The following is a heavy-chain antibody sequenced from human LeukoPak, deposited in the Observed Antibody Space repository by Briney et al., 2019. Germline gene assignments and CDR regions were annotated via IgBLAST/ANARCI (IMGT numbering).Heavy chain of an antibody. Sequence: GVSLKISCKGSGYSFTSYWIGWVRQMPGKGLEWMGIIYPGDSDTRYSPSFQGQVTISADKSISTAYLQWSSLKASDTAMYYCARPPGGYCSGGSCYSEYYFDYWGQGTLVTVSS. D-gene: IGHD2-15*01. CDR1: GYSFTSYW. CDR2: IYPGDSDT. CDR3: ARPPGGYCSGGSCYSEYYFDY. J-gene: IGHJ4*02. V-gene: IGHV5-51*01.